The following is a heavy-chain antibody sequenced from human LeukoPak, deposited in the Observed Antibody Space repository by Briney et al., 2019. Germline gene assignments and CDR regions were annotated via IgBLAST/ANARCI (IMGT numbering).Heavy chain of an antibody. J-gene: IGHJ4*02. CDR3: ARARTHYDILTGQAEYYFDY. CDR2: IYHSGST. D-gene: IGHD3-9*01. CDR1: GGSISSGGYS. Sequence: SQTLSLTCAVSGGSISSGGYSWSWIRQPPGKGLEWIGYIYHSGSTYYNPSLKSRVTISVDRSKNQLSLKLSSVTAADTAVYYCARARTHYDILTGQAEYYFDYWGQGTLVTVSS. V-gene: IGHV4-30-2*01.